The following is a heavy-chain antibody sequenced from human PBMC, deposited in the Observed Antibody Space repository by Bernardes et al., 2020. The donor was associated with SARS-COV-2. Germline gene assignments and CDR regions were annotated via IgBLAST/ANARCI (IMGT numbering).Heavy chain of an antibody. D-gene: IGHD3-22*01. CDR1: GGTFSSYA. CDR2: IIPIFGTA. CDR3: AREFYYDSSGYWYYFDY. J-gene: IGHJ4*02. Sequence: SVKVSCKASGGTFSSYAISWVRQAPGQGLEWMGGIIPIFGTANYAQKFQGRVTITADESTSTAYMELSSLRSEDTAVYYCAREFYYDSSGYWYYFDYWGQGTLVTVSS. V-gene: IGHV1-69*13.